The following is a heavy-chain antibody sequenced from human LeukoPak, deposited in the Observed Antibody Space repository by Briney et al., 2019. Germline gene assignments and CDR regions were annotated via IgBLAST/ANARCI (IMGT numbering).Heavy chain of an antibody. CDR3: AGAIVVVPAAILGFDY. V-gene: IGHV1-69*05. D-gene: IGHD2-2*02. J-gene: IGHJ4*02. CDR1: GGTFSSYA. CDR2: IIPIFGTA. Sequence: GASVKVSCKASGGTFSSYAISWVRQAPGQGLEWMGGIIPIFGTANYAQKFQGRVTITTDESTSTAYMELSSLRSEDTAVYYCAGAIVVVPAAILGFDYWGQGTLVTVSS.